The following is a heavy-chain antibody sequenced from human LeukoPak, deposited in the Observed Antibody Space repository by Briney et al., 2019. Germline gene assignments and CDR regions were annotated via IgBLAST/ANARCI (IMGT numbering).Heavy chain of an antibody. D-gene: IGHD3-9*01. CDR2: ISAYNGNT. V-gene: IGHV1-18*01. J-gene: IGHJ4*02. CDR3: ARDDILTGYRPDY. CDR1: GYTFTSYG. Sequence: ASVTVSFTASGYTFTSYGISWVRQAPGQGLEWMGWISAYNGNTNYTQKLQGRVTMTTDTSTSTAYMELRSLRSDDTAVYYCARDDILTGYRPDYWGQGTLVTVSS.